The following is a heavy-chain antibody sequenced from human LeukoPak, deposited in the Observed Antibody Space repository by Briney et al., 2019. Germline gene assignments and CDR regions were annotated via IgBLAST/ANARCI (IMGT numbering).Heavy chain of an antibody. Sequence: SETLSLTRTVSGGSLSSYYWSWIRQPAGKGLEWIGRIYSSGSTNYNPSLKSRVTMSVDKSKSQFSLNLTSVTAADTAVYYCARDRGGSYDTRALDYWGQGALVTVSS. J-gene: IGHJ4*02. D-gene: IGHD1-26*01. CDR2: IYSSGST. CDR1: GGSLSSYY. CDR3: ARDRGGSYDTRALDY. V-gene: IGHV4-4*07.